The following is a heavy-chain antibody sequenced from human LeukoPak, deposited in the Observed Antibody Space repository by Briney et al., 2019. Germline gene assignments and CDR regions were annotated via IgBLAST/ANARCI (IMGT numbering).Heavy chain of an antibody. CDR1: GFTLSSYS. CDR2: ISSSSSYI. Sequence: GGSLRLSCAVSGFTLSSYSMNWVRQAPGKGLEWASSISSSSSYIYYADSVKGRFTISRDNAKNSLYLQVNSLRAEDTAVYYCARDWFHAIDYWGQGTLVTVSS. V-gene: IGHV3-21*01. CDR3: ARDWFHAIDY. D-gene: IGHD2/OR15-2a*01. J-gene: IGHJ4*02.